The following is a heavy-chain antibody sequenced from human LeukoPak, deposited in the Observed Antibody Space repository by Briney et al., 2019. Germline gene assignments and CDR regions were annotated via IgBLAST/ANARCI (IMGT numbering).Heavy chain of an antibody. V-gene: IGHV4-34*01. CDR3: ARARARGYDYVQ. Sequence: SPTLSPTPAVYTGSLTGYYWGWISHPPGKGLEWIGEINHIGRSNYNPSLKSRVTISVDTSKNQSSLNLSSVTAADTAVYYWARARARGYDYVQGGQGTLVTVP. J-gene: IGHJ4*02. CDR2: INHIGRS. D-gene: IGHD5-12*01. CDR1: TGSLTGYY.